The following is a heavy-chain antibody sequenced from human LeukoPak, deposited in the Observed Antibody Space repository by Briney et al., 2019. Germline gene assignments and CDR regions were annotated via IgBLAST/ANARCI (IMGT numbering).Heavy chain of an antibody. D-gene: IGHD3-3*01. Sequence: PGGSLRLSCAASGFTFSIYAMSWVRQAPGKGLEWVTGITGGRSTYYADSVKGRFTISRDNSKNTLFLQMNSLRADDTAVYFCAKQAGWGGYFSFLPFDFWGRGTLVTVSS. CDR2: ITGGRST. V-gene: IGHV3-23*01. J-gene: IGHJ4*02. CDR1: GFTFSIYA. CDR3: AKQAGWGGYFSFLPFDF.